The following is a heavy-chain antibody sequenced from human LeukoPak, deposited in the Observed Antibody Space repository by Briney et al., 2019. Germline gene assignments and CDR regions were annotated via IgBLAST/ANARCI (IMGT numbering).Heavy chain of an antibody. CDR1: GGSISSYY. D-gene: IGHD4-23*01. CDR3: ARLSNYGGHSGDGY. CDR2: VFYSGTT. V-gene: IGHV4-59*05. J-gene: IGHJ4*02. Sequence: SETLSLTCTVSGGSISSYYWSWIRQPPGKGLEWLGSVFYSGTTHYSPSLKSRVTISIDTSKNQFSLKLSSVTAADTSVYYCARLSNYGGHSGDGYWGQGTLVTVSS.